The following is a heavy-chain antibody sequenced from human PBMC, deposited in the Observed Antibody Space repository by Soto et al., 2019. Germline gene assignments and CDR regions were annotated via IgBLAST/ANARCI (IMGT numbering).Heavy chain of an antibody. CDR1: GFTFSSYA. CDR2: ISGSGGST. J-gene: IGHJ4*02. Sequence: GGSLRLSCAASGFTFSSYAMSWVRQAPGKGLEWVSAISGSGGSTYYADSVKGRFTISRDNSKKTLYLQMNSLRAEDTAVYYCAAYCSGGSSYQTPDYWGQGTLVTVS. CDR3: AAYCSGGSSYQTPDY. D-gene: IGHD2-15*01. V-gene: IGHV3-23*01.